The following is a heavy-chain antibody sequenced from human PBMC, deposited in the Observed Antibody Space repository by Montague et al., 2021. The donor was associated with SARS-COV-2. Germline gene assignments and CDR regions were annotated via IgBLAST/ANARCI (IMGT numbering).Heavy chain of an antibody. J-gene: IGHJ5*02. D-gene: IGHD3-10*01. CDR3: ARTWAYGSGSYGVDP. V-gene: IGHV2-5*02. CDR1: GFSLSTDGMG. CDR2: IYWDDDG. Sequence: VKPTQTLTLTCTFSGFSLSTDGMGVGWIRQPPGRALEWLALIYWDDDGRYSPSLMSRLTITKDTSKNQVVLTMTNMDPVDTATYYCARTWAYGSGSYGVDPWGQGTLVTVSA.